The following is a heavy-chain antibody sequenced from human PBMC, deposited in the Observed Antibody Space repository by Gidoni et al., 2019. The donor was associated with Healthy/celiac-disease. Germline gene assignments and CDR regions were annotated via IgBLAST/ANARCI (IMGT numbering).Heavy chain of an antibody. Sequence: EVQLVESGGGLVQPGGSLRLSCAASGFTFSTYSMNWVRQAPGKGLEWVSYISSGSNTIYYADSVKGRFTISRDNAKNSLYLQMNSLRAEDTAVYYCARDSFLTVTPNFDYWGQGTLVTVSS. D-gene: IGHD4-17*01. CDR2: ISSGSNTI. J-gene: IGHJ4*02. CDR3: ARDSFLTVTPNFDY. CDR1: GFTFSTYS. V-gene: IGHV3-48*01.